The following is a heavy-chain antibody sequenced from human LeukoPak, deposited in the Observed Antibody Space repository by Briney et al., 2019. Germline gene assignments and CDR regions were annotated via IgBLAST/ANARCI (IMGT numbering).Heavy chain of an antibody. CDR1: GYTFTGYY. CDR3: ARASIVVVPAAIGADAFDI. CDR2: INPNSGGT. Sequence: ASVKVSCKASGYTFTGYYMHWVRQAPGQGLEWMGWINPNSGGTNYAQKFQGRVTMTRDTSISTAYMELSRLRSDDTAVYYCARASIVVVPAAIGADAFDIWGQGTMVTVSS. V-gene: IGHV1-2*02. J-gene: IGHJ3*02. D-gene: IGHD2-2*01.